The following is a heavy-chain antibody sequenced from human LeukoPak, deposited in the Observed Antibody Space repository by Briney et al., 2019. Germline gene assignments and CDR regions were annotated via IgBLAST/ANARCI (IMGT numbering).Heavy chain of an antibody. CDR3: ARGSSSSSTHYYYYGMDV. CDR1: GYTFTGYC. V-gene: IGHV1-2*02. D-gene: IGHD6-6*01. CDR2: INPNSGGT. J-gene: IGHJ6*02. Sequence: GASVKVSCKASGYTFTGYCMHWVRQAPGQGLEWMGWINPNSGGTNYAQKFQGRVTMTRDTSISTAYMELSRLRSDDTAVYYCARGSSSSSTHYYYYGMDVWGQGTTVTVSS.